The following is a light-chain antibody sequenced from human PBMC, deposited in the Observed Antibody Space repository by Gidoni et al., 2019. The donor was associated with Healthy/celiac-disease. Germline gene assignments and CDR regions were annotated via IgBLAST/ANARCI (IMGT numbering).Light chain of an antibody. Sequence: DIQMTQSPSSLSASVGDRVTITCRAIQSISSYLNWYQQKTGKAPKLLIYAASSLQSGVSSRCSGSGSGKDFTLTISSLQPEDFATYYCQQSYSTPRFGGGTKVEIK. CDR3: QQSYSTPR. CDR1: QSISSY. V-gene: IGKV1-39*01. CDR2: AAS. J-gene: IGKJ4*01.